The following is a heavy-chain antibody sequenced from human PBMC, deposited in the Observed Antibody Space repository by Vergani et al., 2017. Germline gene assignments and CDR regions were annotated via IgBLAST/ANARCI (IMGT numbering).Heavy chain of an antibody. D-gene: IGHD6-19*01. CDR1: GFTFSSYS. J-gene: IGHJ4*02. Sequence: EVQLVESGGGLVQPGGSLRLSCAASGFTFSSYSMNWVRQAPGKGLEWVSYISSSSTIYYADSLKGRFTISRDNAKNSLYLQMNSLRAEDTAVYYCARVLAVAGTPFFDYWGQGTLVTVSS. CDR3: ARVLAVAGTPFFDY. V-gene: IGHV3-48*04. CDR2: ISSSSTI.